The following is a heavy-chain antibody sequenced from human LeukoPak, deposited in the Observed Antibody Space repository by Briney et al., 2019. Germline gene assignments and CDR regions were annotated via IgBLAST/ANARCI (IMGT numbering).Heavy chain of an antibody. CDR3: ASRPKGGATYFDY. CDR1: GGSISSYY. V-gene: IGHV4-59*01. D-gene: IGHD1-26*01. J-gene: IGHJ4*02. CDR2: MYYSGST. Sequence: PSETLSLTCTVSGGSISSYYWSWIRQPPGKGLEWIGYMYYSGSTNYNPSLKSRVTISIDTSRNQFSLNLTSVTAADTAVYYCASRPKGGATYFDYWGQGTLVTVSS.